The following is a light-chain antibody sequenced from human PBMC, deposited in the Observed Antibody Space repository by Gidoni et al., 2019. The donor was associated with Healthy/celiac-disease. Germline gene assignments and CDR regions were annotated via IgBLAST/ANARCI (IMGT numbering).Light chain of an antibody. V-gene: IGLV2-14*01. CDR3: SSYTSSSTLVV. CDR1: SSDVGGYHY. CDR2: DVS. J-gene: IGLJ2*01. Sequence: QSDLTQPASVAGSPGQSITISCTVTSSDVGGYHYVSWYQQHPGKAPKLMIYDVSNRPSGVSNRFSGSKSGNTASLTSSGLQAEDEADYYCSSYTSSSTLVVFGGGTKLTVL.